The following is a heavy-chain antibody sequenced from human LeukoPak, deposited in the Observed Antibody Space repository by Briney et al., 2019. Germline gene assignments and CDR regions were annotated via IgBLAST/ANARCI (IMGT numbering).Heavy chain of an antibody. Sequence: GGSLRLSCAASGFTFSSYAMSWVRQAPGKGLEWVSAISGSGGSTYYADSVKGRFTISRDNSKNTLYLQMNSLRAEVTAVYYCAKDVCSSTSCYLFDYWGQGTLVTASS. V-gene: IGHV3-23*01. CDR2: ISGSGGST. D-gene: IGHD2-2*01. CDR3: AKDVCSSTSCYLFDY. J-gene: IGHJ4*02. CDR1: GFTFSSYA.